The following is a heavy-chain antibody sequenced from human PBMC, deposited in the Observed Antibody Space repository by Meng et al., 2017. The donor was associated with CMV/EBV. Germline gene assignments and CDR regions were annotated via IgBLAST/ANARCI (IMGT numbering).Heavy chain of an antibody. CDR2: ISWNSGSI. D-gene: IGHD3-22*01. Sequence: SLKISCAASGFTFDDYAMHWVRQAPGKGLEWVSGISWNSGSIGYADSVKGRFTISRDNAKNSLYLQMNSLRAEDMALYYCAKDIANYYDSSGDLDYWGQGTLVTVSS. CDR1: GFTFDDYA. J-gene: IGHJ4*02. CDR3: AKDIANYYDSSGDLDY. V-gene: IGHV3-9*03.